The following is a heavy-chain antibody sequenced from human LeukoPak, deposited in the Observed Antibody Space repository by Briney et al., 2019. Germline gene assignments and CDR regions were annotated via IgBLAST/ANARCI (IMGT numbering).Heavy chain of an antibody. V-gene: IGHV3-11*01. CDR3: ARVAVVIAYFDY. CDR2: ISSSGSTI. D-gene: IGHD2-21*01. Sequence: KTGGSLRLSCAASGFTFSDYYMSWIRQAPGKGLEWVSYISSSGSTIYYADSVKGRFTISRDNAKNSLYLQMNSLRAEDTAVYYCARVAVVIAYFDYWGQGTLVTVSS. J-gene: IGHJ4*02. CDR1: GFTFSDYY.